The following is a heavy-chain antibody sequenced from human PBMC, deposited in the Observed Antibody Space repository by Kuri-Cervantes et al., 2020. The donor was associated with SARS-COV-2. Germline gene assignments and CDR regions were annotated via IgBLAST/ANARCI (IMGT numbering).Heavy chain of an antibody. D-gene: IGHD3-3*01. CDR1: AYTFTSNG. V-gene: IGHV1-18*01. J-gene: IGHJ6*02. CDR3: ARGRRITVSDFWSGLAYYYYGMDV. Sequence: AAVQVTCKASAYTFTSNGISWVRHAPGRGVEWMGWVSAYNGNTKYAQKLQGRVTMTTDTYPSTAYKELRSLRSDDTAVYYCARGRRITVSDFWSGLAYYYYGMDVWGQGTTVTVSS. CDR2: VSAYNGNT.